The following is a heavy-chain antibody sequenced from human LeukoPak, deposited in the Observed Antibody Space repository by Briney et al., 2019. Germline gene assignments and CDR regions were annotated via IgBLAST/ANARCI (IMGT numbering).Heavy chain of an antibody. V-gene: IGHV1-2*02. J-gene: IGHJ4*02. D-gene: IGHD3-9*01. CDR2: INPNSGGT. Sequence: GASVKVSCKASGYTFTGYYMHWVRQAPGQGLEWMGWINPNSGGTNYAQKFQGRVTMTRDTSLSTAYMELSRLRSDDTAVYYCASSGGVLRYFDWSTPQDYWGQGTLVTVSS. CDR3: ASSGGVLRYFDWSTPQDY. CDR1: GYTFTGYY.